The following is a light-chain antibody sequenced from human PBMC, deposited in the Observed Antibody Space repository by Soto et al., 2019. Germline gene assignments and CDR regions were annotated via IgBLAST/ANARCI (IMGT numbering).Light chain of an antibody. J-gene: IGKJ5*01. Sequence: EIVLTQSPATQSVSPGERATLSCRATQSVSRNLAWYQQKPGQAPRLLIYDASTRATGTPARFSGSGTGTKFTLSISSLQPEDFAVYSCQQYNNWPITFGQGTRLEI. CDR2: DAS. CDR1: QSVSRN. V-gene: IGKV3D-15*01. CDR3: QQYNNWPIT.